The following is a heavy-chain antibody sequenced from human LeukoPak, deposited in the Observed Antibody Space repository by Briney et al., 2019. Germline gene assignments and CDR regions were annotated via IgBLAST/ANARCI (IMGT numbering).Heavy chain of an antibody. Sequence: PGGSLRLSCVASGFTFSDYAMSWVRQAPGKGLEWASAIPASGSSTYYAVSVKGRFTISRDNSQNTLYMQMNSLRAEDAAVYYCAKGGYSSSWYYFDYWGQGTLVTVSS. V-gene: IGHV3-23*01. CDR2: IPASGSST. CDR3: AKGGYSSSWYYFDY. CDR1: GFTFSDYA. J-gene: IGHJ4*02. D-gene: IGHD6-13*01.